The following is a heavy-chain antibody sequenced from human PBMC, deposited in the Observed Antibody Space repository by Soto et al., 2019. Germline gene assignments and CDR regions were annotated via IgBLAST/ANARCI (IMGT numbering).Heavy chain of an antibody. D-gene: IGHD4-17*01. CDR2: ISGSGGST. CDR3: AKGSTVLPQFYYYYGMDV. J-gene: IGHJ6*02. CDR1: GFTFSSYA. V-gene: IGHV3-23*01. Sequence: GGSLRLSCAASGFTFSSYAMSWVRQAPGKGLEWVSAISGSGGSTYYADSVKGRFTISRDNSKNTLYLQMNSLRAEDTAVYYCAKGSTVLPQFYYYYGMDVWGQGTTVTVSS.